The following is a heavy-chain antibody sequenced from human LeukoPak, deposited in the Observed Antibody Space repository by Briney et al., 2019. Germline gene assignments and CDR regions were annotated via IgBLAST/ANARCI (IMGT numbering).Heavy chain of an antibody. V-gene: IGHV1-18*01. Sequence: ASVKVSCKASGYTFTSYGISWVRQAPGQGLEWMGWISAYNGNTNYAQKLQGRVTMTTDTSMSTAYMELRSLRSDDTAVYYCARDRPDYYDSSGYYRDNFDYWGQGTLVTVSS. J-gene: IGHJ4*02. CDR1: GYTFTSYG. D-gene: IGHD3-22*01. CDR3: ARDRPDYYDSSGYYRDNFDY. CDR2: ISAYNGNT.